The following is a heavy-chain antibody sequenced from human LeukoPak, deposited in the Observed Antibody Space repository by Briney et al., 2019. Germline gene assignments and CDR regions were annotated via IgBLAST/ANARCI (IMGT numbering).Heavy chain of an antibody. Sequence: GGSLRLSCAASRFTFSDYYMHWVRQAPGKGLVWVSHINGDGTVTDYADSVKGWFTISRDNDKNTLYLQMNNLRTDDTAVYYCGRGGPPYAVDHCGQGTLVTVSS. J-gene: IGHJ4*02. CDR2: INGDGTVT. CDR3: GRGGPPYAVDH. CDR1: RFTFSDYY. V-gene: IGHV3-74*01. D-gene: IGHD3-16*01.